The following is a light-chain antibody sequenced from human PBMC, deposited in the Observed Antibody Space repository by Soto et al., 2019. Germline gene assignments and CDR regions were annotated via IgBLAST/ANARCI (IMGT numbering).Light chain of an antibody. CDR2: EVS. V-gene: IGLV2-14*01. CDR3: SAYTGSNSFV. J-gene: IGLJ1*01. Sequence: QSVLTQPAAVSGSHGQSITISCTGSSNDIGAYKYVSWYQQYPGKAPKLIIFEVSNRPSGVSNRFSGSKSGNTASLTIAGLQAEDEADYYCSAYTGSNSFVFGNGTKVTVL. CDR1: SNDIGAYKY.